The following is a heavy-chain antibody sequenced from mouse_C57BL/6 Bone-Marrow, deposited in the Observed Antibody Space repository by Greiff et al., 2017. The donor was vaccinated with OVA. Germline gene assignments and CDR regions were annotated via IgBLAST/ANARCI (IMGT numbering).Heavy chain of an antibody. D-gene: IGHD3-2*02. CDR1: EYEFPSHD. J-gene: IGHJ1*03. CDR3: ARLHSSGFYWYFDV. V-gene: IGHV5-2*01. CDR2: INSDGGST. Sequence: EVKLMESGGGLVQPGESLKLSCESNEYEFPSHDMSWVRTTPEKRLELVAAINSDGGSTYYPDTMERRFIISRDNTKKTRYLQMSSLRAEDTALYDCARLHSSGFYWYFDVWGTGTTVTVSS.